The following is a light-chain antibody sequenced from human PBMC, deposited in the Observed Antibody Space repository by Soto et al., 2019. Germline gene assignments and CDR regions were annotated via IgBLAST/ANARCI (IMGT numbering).Light chain of an antibody. Sequence: DIQMTQSPSSLSASVGDRVTITCRASQGIANYLNWYQQKPGKAPKLLIYAASTLQRGVPSRFSGSGLGTDFTLTISSLQPEDFATYYCQQNYSPPPITFGQGTRLEIK. CDR3: QQNYSPPPIT. J-gene: IGKJ5*01. V-gene: IGKV1-39*01. CDR1: QGIANY. CDR2: AAS.